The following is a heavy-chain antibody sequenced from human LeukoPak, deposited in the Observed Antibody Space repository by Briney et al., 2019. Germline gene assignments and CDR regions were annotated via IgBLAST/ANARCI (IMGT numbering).Heavy chain of an antibody. Sequence: AGESLKISCKGSGYSFTSYWIGWVRQMPGKGLEWMGIIYPGDSDTRYSPSFQGQVTISADKSISTAYLQWSSLKASDTAMYYRARHRYCSGGSCQGYWFDPWGQGTLVTVSS. V-gene: IGHV5-51*01. J-gene: IGHJ5*02. CDR3: ARHRYCSGGSCQGYWFDP. D-gene: IGHD2-15*01. CDR1: GYSFTSYW. CDR2: IYPGDSDT.